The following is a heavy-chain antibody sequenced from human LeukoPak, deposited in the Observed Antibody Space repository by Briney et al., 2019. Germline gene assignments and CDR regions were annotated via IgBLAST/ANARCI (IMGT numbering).Heavy chain of an antibody. V-gene: IGHV3-7*01. CDR1: GFTFSDYW. D-gene: IGHD3-3*02. CDR2: INRDGSVK. Sequence: PGGSLRLSCAVSGFTFSDYWVTWVRQTPGKGLEFVANINRDGSVKNYVDSVKGRFTISRDNAKNSLYLQTTSLRVDDSAIYYCARDLGFSSFDYWGQGTLVTVSS. CDR3: ARDLGFSSFDY. J-gene: IGHJ4*02.